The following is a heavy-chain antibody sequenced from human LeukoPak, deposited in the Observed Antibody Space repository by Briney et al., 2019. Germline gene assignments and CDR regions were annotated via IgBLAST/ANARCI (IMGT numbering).Heavy chain of an antibody. CDR1: GFNFNTYG. CDR3: AGEVVRDVSGVDYTWLDP. CDR2: IWHDGSDE. J-gene: IGHJ5*02. Sequence: PGRSLRLSCAASGFNFNTYGMHWVRQTPGKGLEWVAVIWHDGSDEYYADSVKGRFTISRDNSKSLVYLQMDSLRDEDTAVYYCAGEVVRDVSGVDYTWLDPWGQGTLVFVSA. D-gene: IGHD2-8*01. V-gene: IGHV3-33*01.